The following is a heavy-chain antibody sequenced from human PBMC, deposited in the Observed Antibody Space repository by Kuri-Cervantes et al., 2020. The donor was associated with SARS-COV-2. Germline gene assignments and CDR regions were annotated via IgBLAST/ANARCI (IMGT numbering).Heavy chain of an antibody. CDR2: ISSSGSTL. CDR1: GFTFSSYE. CDR3: ARAPTVTLDY. J-gene: IGHJ4*02. D-gene: IGHD4-17*01. V-gene: IGHV3-48*03. Sequence: GGSLRLSCAASGFTFSSYEMNRVRQAPGKGLEWVSYISSSGSTLYYADSVKGRFTISRDNAKNSLYLQMNSLRAEDTAVYYCARAPTVTLDYWGQGTLVTVSS.